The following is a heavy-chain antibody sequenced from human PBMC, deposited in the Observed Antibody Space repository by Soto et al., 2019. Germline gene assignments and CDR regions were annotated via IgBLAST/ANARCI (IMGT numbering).Heavy chain of an antibody. D-gene: IGHD6-13*01. CDR3: ARDVSYSSSWYYYYYGMDV. J-gene: IGHJ6*02. Sequence: ASVKVSCKASGYTFSTSGMSWLRQAPGQRLEWMGWISTYNGDTNDAPKFQDRVTMTSDTSTSTVYMELRSLRSDDTAVYYCARDVSYSSSWYYYYYGMDVWGQGTTVTVSS. CDR1: GYTFSTSG. CDR2: ISTYNGDT. V-gene: IGHV1-18*01.